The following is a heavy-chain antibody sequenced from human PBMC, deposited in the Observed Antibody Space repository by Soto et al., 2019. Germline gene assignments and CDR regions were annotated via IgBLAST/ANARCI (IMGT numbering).Heavy chain of an antibody. Sequence: QVQLQVSGPGLVKPSETLSLTCTVSGDSISSYSWSWIRQPPGKGLEWIGNIHYNGNTKYSPSLKSRVTLSVAMSKNHFSLKLISLTTADTAVYFCAREGNLGRWIQPLDSWGQGTLVTVSS. CDR1: GDSISSYS. D-gene: IGHD2-2*03. V-gene: IGHV4-59*01. CDR2: IHYNGNT. J-gene: IGHJ4*02. CDR3: AREGNLGRWIQPLDS.